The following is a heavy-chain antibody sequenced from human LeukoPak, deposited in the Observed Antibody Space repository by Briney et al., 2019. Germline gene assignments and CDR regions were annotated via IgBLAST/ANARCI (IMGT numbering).Heavy chain of an antibody. Sequence: KPGGSLRLSCAASGFTFTDYTMNWVRQAPGKGLEWVSSISRRRSYIYYADSVKGRFTISRDNTNNSLYLQMNSLRAEDTAVYFCVRDHDYDDYSFDFWGREPLVTVSS. CDR3: VRDHDYDDYSFDF. D-gene: IGHD4-17*01. J-gene: IGHJ4*02. CDR2: ISRRRSYI. V-gene: IGHV3-21*01. CDR1: GFTFTDYT.